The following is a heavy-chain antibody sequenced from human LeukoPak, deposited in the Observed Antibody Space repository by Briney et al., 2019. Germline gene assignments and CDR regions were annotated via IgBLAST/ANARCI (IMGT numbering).Heavy chain of an antibody. Sequence: SETLSLTCAVSGGSISSSNWWSWVRQPPGKGLEWIGEIYHSGSTNYNPSLKSRVTISVDKSKNQFSLKLSSVTAADTAVYYCARLRGYYDSSGNRRDYWGQGTLVTVSS. CDR3: ARLRGYYDSSGNRRDY. CDR1: GGSISSSNW. CDR2: IYHSGST. J-gene: IGHJ4*02. D-gene: IGHD3-22*01. V-gene: IGHV4-4*02.